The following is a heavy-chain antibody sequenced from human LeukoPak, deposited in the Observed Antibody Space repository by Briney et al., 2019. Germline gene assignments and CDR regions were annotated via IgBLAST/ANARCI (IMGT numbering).Heavy chain of an antibody. CDR2: INPSGGST. D-gene: IGHD3-3*01. CDR1: GYTFTSYY. Sequence: ASVKVSCKASGYTFTSYYMHWVRQAPGQGLEWMGIINPSGGSTSYAQKFQGRVTMTRDTSTSTVYMELSSLRSEDTAVYYCAAGRYDFWSGYYFDYWGQGTLVTVSS. J-gene: IGHJ4*02. CDR3: AAGRYDFWSGYYFDY. V-gene: IGHV1-46*01.